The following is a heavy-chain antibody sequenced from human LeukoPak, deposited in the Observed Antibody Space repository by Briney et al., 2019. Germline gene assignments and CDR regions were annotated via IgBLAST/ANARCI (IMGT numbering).Heavy chain of an antibody. V-gene: IGHV7-4-1*02. CDR3: ARVRYTSGLYYFES. D-gene: IGHD6-19*01. J-gene: IGHJ4*02. CDR1: GYTFISSG. CDR2: VNSNTGNP. Sequence: ASVKVSCKASGYTFISSGMSWVRQAPGQGLEWMGWVNSNTGNPTYAQGFTGRFVFSWDTSVSTAYLQISSLKAEDTAVYYCARVRYTSGLYYFESWGQGTLVTVSS.